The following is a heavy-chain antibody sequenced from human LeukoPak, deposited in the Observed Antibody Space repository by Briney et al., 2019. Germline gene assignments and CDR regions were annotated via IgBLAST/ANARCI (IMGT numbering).Heavy chain of an antibody. CDR2: INHSGST. Sequence: GSLRLSCAASGFTFSSYGMSWVRQPPGKGLEWIGEINHSGSTNYNPSLKSRVTISVDTSKNQFSLKLSSVTAADTAVYYCARGYNRFDYWGQGTLVTVSS. CDR3: ARGYNRFDY. CDR1: GFTFSSYG. V-gene: IGHV4-34*01. D-gene: IGHD3-10*01. J-gene: IGHJ4*02.